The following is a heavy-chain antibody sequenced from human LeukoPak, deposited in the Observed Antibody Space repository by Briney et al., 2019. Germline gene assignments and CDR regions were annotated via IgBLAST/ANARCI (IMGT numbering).Heavy chain of an antibody. J-gene: IGHJ4*02. CDR1: GGSISSSSYY. CDR3: ARETYYDYVWGSYRPVRYFDY. CDR2: IYHSGST. Sequence: SETLSLTCTVSGGSISSSSYYWGWIRQPPGKGLEGIGSIYHSGSTYYNPSLKSRVTIAVETSKNQFSLKLSSVTAADTAVYYCARETYYDYVWGSYRPVRYFDYWGQGTLVTVSS. D-gene: IGHD3-16*02. V-gene: IGHV4-39*07.